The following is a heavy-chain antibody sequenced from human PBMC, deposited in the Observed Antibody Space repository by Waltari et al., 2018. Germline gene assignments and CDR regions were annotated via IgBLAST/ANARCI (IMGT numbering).Heavy chain of an antibody. CDR2: ISDGSDYS. CDR1: GLNLRSYS. Sequence: EVQLVESGGGLVKPGGSRRLACVASGLNLRSYSMTWVRQAPGKGLEWVSYISDGSDYSYYADSVKGRFTISRDNAKNSLYLQMNRLRTDDTAVYYCARDFYCSDGRCTDYWGQGTLVTVSS. D-gene: IGHD2-15*01. J-gene: IGHJ4*02. V-gene: IGHV3-21*01. CDR3: ARDFYCSDGRCTDY.